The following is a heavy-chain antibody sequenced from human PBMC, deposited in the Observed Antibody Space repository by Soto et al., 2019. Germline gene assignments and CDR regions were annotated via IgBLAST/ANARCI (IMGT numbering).Heavy chain of an antibody. CDR3: ARVGGFSSNSCYVHYYYKDV. V-gene: IGHV4-59*01. J-gene: IGHJ6*03. CDR2: IYYSGST. CDR1: GGSISSYY. D-gene: IGHD2-2*01. Sequence: PSETLSLTCTVSGGSISSYYWSWIRQPPGKGLEWIGYIYYSGSTNYNPSLKSRVTISVDTSKNQFSLKLSSVTAADTVVYYCARVGGFSSNSCYVHYYYKDVWGKGTTVTISS.